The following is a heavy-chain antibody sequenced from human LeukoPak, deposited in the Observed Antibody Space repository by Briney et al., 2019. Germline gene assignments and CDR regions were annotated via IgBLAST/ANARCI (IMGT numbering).Heavy chain of an antibody. Sequence: GGSLRLSCAASGFTFSSYGMHWVRQAPGKGLEWVALIWYDGSNDYYADSVKGRFTISRDNSKNTLYLQMNSLRAEDTAVYFCARFPTYGYTTTWYSDYWGQGTLVTVS. CDR2: IWYDGSND. J-gene: IGHJ4*02. V-gene: IGHV3-33*01. CDR3: ARFPTYGYTTTWYSDY. CDR1: GFTFSSYG. D-gene: IGHD6-13*01.